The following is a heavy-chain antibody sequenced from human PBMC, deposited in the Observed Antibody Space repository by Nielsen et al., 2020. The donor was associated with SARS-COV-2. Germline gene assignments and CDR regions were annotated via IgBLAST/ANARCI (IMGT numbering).Heavy chain of an antibody. Sequence: SETLSLTCTVSGGSISSSSYYWGWIRQPPGKGLEWIGSIYYSGSTYYNPSLKSRVTISVDTSKNQFSLKLSSVTAADTAVYYCARGRNYYGSGSYYNIGLGYWGQGTLVTVSS. CDR2: IYYSGST. CDR1: GGSISSSSYY. D-gene: IGHD3-10*01. V-gene: IGHV4-39*07. CDR3: ARGRNYYGSGSYYNIGLGY. J-gene: IGHJ4*02.